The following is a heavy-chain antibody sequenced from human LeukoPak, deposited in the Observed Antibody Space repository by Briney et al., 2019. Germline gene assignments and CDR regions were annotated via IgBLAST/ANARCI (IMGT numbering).Heavy chain of an antibody. V-gene: IGHV3-13*01. Sequence: GGSLRLSCAASGFTFSSYAMSWVRQATGKGLEWVSAIGTAGDTYYPGSVKGRFTISRENDKNSLYLQMNSLRAEDTAVYYCARQGYCSRGSCYWSGWFDPWGQGTLVTVSS. CDR2: IGTAGDT. CDR1: GFTFSSYA. J-gene: IGHJ5*02. CDR3: ARQGYCSRGSCYWSGWFDP. D-gene: IGHD2-15*01.